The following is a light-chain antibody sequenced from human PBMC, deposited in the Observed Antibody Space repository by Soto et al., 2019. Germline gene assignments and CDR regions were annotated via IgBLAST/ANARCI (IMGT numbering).Light chain of an antibody. CDR2: DAS. V-gene: IGKV1-5*01. J-gene: IGKJ5*01. CDR1: QRISTW. Sequence: TQSPGTLSASVGDGVTITCRASQRISTWLAWYQQKPGKAPKLLISDASSLETGVPSRFSGSGSGTEFTLTINSLQPDDFATYYCLQHNNYPITFGQGRRLEIK. CDR3: LQHNNYPIT.